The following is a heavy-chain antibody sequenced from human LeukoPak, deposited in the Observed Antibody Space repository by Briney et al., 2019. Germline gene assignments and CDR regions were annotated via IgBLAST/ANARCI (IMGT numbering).Heavy chain of an antibody. J-gene: IGHJ4*02. D-gene: IGHD2-2*01. CDR3: AGVDCSSTSCSPGPFDY. CDR1: GYSFTSYW. V-gene: IGHV5-51*01. Sequence: GESLKISCKGSGYSFTSYWIGWVRQMPGKGLEWMGIIYPGDSDTRYSPSFQGQVTISADKSISTAYLQWSSLKASDTAMNYCAGVDCSSTSCSPGPFDYWGQGTLVTVSS. CDR2: IYPGDSDT.